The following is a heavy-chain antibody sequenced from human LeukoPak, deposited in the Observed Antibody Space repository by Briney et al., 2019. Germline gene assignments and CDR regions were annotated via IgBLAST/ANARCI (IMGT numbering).Heavy chain of an antibody. CDR3: AQDRGYNYPFRYFDH. CDR2: ISVVGTTT. Sequence: GRSLRPSCAASGLTFRSYAMTSVSQDPGNWLEWVSSISVVGTTTYFADSVKGRSTISRDNSKGSLYLQMNSLRDEDTAIYYCAQDRGYNYPFRYFDHWGQGTLVTVSS. V-gene: IGHV3-23*01. CDR1: GLTFRSYA. J-gene: IGHJ4*02. D-gene: IGHD5-24*01.